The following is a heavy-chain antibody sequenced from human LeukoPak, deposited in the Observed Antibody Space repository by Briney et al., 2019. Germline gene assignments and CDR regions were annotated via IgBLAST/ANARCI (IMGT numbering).Heavy chain of an antibody. CDR1: GGSFSGYY. Sequence: SETLSLTCAVYGGSFSGYYWSWIREPPGKGLEWIGEINHSGSTNYNPSLKSRVTISVDTSKNQFSLKLSSVTAADTAVYYCARQTGAYYYYMDVWGKGTTVTVSS. D-gene: IGHD7-27*01. CDR2: INHSGST. CDR3: ARQTGAYYYYMDV. J-gene: IGHJ6*03. V-gene: IGHV4-34*01.